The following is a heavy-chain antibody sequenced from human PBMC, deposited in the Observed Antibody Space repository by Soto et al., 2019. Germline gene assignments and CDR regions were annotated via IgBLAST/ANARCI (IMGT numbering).Heavy chain of an antibody. CDR3: AISGGVGYCSSTSCYTFDY. D-gene: IGHD2-2*02. CDR1: GYTFTSYA. J-gene: IGHJ4*02. CDR2: INAGNGNT. V-gene: IGHV1-3*01. Sequence: ASVKVSCKASGYTFTSYAMHWVRQAPGQRLEWMGWINAGNGNTKYSQKFQGRVTITRDTSASTAYMELSSLRSEDTAVYYCAISGGVGYCSSTSCYTFDYWGQGTLVTVSS.